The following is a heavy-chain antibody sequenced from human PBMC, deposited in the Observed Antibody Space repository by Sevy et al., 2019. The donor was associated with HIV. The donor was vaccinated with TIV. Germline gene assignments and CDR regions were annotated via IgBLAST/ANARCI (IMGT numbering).Heavy chain of an antibody. CDR2: INPNSGGT. J-gene: IGHJ4*02. Sequence: ASVKVSCKASGYTFTGYYMHWVRQAPGQGLEWMGWINPNSGGTDYAQMFQGRVTMTRDTSISIAYMEFSRLRSDDTAVYFCAKDRWGIAAAGTGVFDYWGQGALVTVSS. CDR3: AKDRWGIAAAGTGVFDY. CDR1: GYTFTGYY. D-gene: IGHD6-13*01. V-gene: IGHV1-2*02.